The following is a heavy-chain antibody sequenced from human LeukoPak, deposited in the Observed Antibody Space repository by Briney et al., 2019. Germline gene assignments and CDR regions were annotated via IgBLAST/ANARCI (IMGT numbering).Heavy chain of an antibody. Sequence: PGGPLRLSCAASGFTFSDYYMSWIRQAPGKGLEWVSYISSSGSTIYYADSVKGRFTISRDNAKNSLYLQMNSLRAEDTAVYYCARCISVAGPIPGPHNYYYMDVWGKGTTVTVSS. CDR2: ISSSGSTI. J-gene: IGHJ6*03. CDR3: ARCISVAGPIPGPHNYYYMDV. CDR1: GFTFSDYY. V-gene: IGHV3-11*04. D-gene: IGHD6-19*01.